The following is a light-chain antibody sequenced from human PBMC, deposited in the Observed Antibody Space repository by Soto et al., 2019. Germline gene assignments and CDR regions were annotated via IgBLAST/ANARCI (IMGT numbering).Light chain of an antibody. J-gene: IGKJ4*01. V-gene: IGKV1-33*01. CDR1: QDISNY. Sequence: DIQMTQSPSSLSASVGDRVTITCQASQDISNYLNWYQQKPGKAPKLLIYDASNLETGVPSRFIGSGSGTDFTFTISTLQPEDIATYYCQQYDNPPATFGGGTKVEIK. CDR3: QQYDNPPAT. CDR2: DAS.